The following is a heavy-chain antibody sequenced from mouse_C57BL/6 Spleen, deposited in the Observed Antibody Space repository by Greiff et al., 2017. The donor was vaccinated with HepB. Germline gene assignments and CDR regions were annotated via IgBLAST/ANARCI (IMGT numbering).Heavy chain of an antibody. D-gene: IGHD2-4*01. Sequence: EVMLVESGGGLVKPGGSLKLSCAASGFTFSDYGLHWVRQAPEKGLAWVAYISSGSSTIYYADTVKGRFTISRDNAKNTLFLQMTSLRSEDTAMYYCARTGGYDYDDGCAYWGQGTLVTVSA. V-gene: IGHV5-17*01. CDR2: ISSGSSTI. J-gene: IGHJ3*01. CDR3: ARTGGYDYDDGCAY. CDR1: GFTFSDYG.